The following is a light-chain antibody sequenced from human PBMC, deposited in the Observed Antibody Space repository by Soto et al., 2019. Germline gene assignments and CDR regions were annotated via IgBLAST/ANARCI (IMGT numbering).Light chain of an antibody. Sequence: EIVLTQSPATLSLSPGERATLSCRASQSVSSYLAWYQQKPGQAPRLLIYDASNRATGIPARFSGSGSGTDFTLTISSLEPEDFATYYCQQSYNTPITFGQGTRLEIE. V-gene: IGKV3-11*01. CDR1: QSVSSY. CDR3: QQSYNTPIT. CDR2: DAS. J-gene: IGKJ5*01.